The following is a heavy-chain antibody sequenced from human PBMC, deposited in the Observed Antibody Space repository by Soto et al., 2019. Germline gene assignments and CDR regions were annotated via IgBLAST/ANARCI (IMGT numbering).Heavy chain of an antibody. CDR3: ARTSYDSSGTAADP. Sequence: QVQLQESGPGLVKPSQTLSLTSTVSGGSISSVCYYWSWIRQHPGKSLEWIGYIYYSGSTYYIPSLKSRVTISVDTSKNQFSLKLSSVTAADTAVYYCARTSYDSSGTAADPCGQGTMVTVSS. J-gene: IGHJ5*02. D-gene: IGHD3-22*01. V-gene: IGHV4-31*03. CDR1: GGSISSVCYY. CDR2: IYYSGST.